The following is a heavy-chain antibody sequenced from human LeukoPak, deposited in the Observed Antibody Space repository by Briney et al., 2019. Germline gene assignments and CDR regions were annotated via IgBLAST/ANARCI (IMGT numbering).Heavy chain of an antibody. D-gene: IGHD2-15*01. CDR3: ARRGPGHYFDY. Sequence: GESLKISCMGSGYSFTTYWIGWVRQMPGKGLGWMGIIYPGDSDPRYSPSFQGQVTNSVDKSISAAYLQWSSLKASDTAMYYCARRGPGHYFDYWGLGTLVTVSS. CDR2: IYPGDSDP. CDR1: GYSFTTYW. V-gene: IGHV5-51*01. J-gene: IGHJ4*02.